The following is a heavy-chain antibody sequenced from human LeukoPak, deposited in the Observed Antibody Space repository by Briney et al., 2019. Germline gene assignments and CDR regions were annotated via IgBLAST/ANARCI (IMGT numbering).Heavy chain of an antibody. D-gene: IGHD3-9*01. CDR3: AXXXXXXXXYYPDGNWFDP. V-gene: IGHV1-8*01. CDR2: MNPNSGNT. J-gene: IGHJ5*02. CDR1: GYTFTSYD. Sequence: AXGYTFTSYDINWVRQATGQGLEWMGWMNPNSGNTGYAQKFQGRVTMTRNTSISKAYMEVSSLRSEDTAVYYCAXXXXXXXXYYPDGNWFDPWGQGTLVTVSS.